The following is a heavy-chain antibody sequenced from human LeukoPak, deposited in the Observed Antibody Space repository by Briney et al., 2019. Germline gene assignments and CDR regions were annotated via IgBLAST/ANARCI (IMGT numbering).Heavy chain of an antibody. CDR2: ISAYNGNT. CDR3: AREDFWSGSGPNWFDP. V-gene: IGHV1-18*01. CDR1: GYTFTSYG. D-gene: IGHD3-3*01. Sequence: VXVXXXXSGYTFTSYGISWXRQAPRQGLXXMGXISAYNGNTNYAQKLQGRVTMTTDTSTSTAYMELSSLRSEDTAVYYCAREDFWSGSGPNWFDPWGQGTLVTVSS. J-gene: IGHJ5*02.